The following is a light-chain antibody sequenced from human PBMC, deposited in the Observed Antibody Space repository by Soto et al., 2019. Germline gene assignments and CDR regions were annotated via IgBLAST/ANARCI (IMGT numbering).Light chain of an antibody. V-gene: IGLV2-8*01. CDR2: VVS. J-gene: IGLJ2*01. Sequence: QSALTQPPSASGSPGQSVTISCTGTSSDVGGYNYVSWYQQHPGKAPKLMIYVVSKRPSGVPDRFSGSKSGNTASLTVSGLQAEDEADYYCSSYAGSNNFNVVFGGGTKLTVL. CDR3: SSYAGSNNFNVV. CDR1: SSDVGGYNY.